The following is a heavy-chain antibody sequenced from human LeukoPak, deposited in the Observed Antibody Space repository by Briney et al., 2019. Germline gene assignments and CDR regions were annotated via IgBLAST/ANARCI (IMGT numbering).Heavy chain of an antibody. Sequence: GGSLRLSCAASGFTFSSYAMSWVRQAPGKGLEWVSVISGSGGSTYYADSVKGRFTISRDNSKNTLYLQMNSLRAEDTAVYYYAKDYYGSGSYRHFDQWGQGTLVTVSS. CDR2: ISGSGGST. J-gene: IGHJ4*02. CDR3: AKDYYGSGSYRHFDQ. V-gene: IGHV3-23*01. D-gene: IGHD3-10*01. CDR1: GFTFSSYA.